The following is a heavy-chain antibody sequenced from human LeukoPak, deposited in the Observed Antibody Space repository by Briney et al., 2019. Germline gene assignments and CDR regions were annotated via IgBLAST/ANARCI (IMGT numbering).Heavy chain of an antibody. CDR3: ASPLGYCSSTSCQIDY. V-gene: IGHV3-48*04. Sequence: GGSLRLSCAASGFTFSSYAMSWVRQAPGKGLEWVSYISSSSSTIYYADSVKGRFTISRDNAKNSLYLQMNSLRAEDTAVYYCASPLGYCSSTSCQIDYWGQGTLVTVSS. CDR2: ISSSSSTI. CDR1: GFTFSSYA. D-gene: IGHD2-2*01. J-gene: IGHJ4*02.